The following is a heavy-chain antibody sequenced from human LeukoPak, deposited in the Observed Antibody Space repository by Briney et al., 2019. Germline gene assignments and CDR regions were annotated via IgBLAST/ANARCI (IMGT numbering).Heavy chain of an antibody. CDR1: GYTFTSYD. CDR3: ARLSMVRGEDADY. CDR2: MNPNSGNT. D-gene: IGHD3-10*01. Sequence: ASVKVSCKASGYTFTSYDINWVRQATGQGLEWMGWMNPNSGNTGYAQKFQGRVTMNRNTSISTAYMELSGLRSEDTAVYYCARLSMVRGEDADYWGQGTLVTVSS. J-gene: IGHJ4*02. V-gene: IGHV1-8*01.